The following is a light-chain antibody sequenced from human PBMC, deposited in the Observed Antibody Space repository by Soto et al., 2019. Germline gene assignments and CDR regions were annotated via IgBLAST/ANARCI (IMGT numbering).Light chain of an antibody. V-gene: IGKV1-5*01. CDR3: QKYNSESPCT. J-gene: IGKJ1*01. CDR1: QSISKW. CDR2: DAS. Sequence: EIQMTQSPSTLSASVGDRVTITCRASQSISKWLAWYQQKPGKAPNLLIYDASSLESGVPSRFSGSGSGTEFTLTISSLQPDDFAIYYCQKYNSESPCTFGQGTKVEIK.